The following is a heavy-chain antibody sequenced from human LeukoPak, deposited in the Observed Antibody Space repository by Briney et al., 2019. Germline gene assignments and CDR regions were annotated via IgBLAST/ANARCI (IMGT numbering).Heavy chain of an antibody. D-gene: IGHD3-10*01. CDR1: GGTFSSYA. CDR2: IIPILGIA. Sequence: GASVKVSCKASGGTFSSYAISWVRQALGQGLEWMGRIIPILGIANYAQKFQGRVTITADKSTSTAYMELSSLRPEDTAVYYCARHQPYYGYDYWGQGTLVTVSS. V-gene: IGHV1-69*04. J-gene: IGHJ4*02. CDR3: ARHQPYYGYDY.